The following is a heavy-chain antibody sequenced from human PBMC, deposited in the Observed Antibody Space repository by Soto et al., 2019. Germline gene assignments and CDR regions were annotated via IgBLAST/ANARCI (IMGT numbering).Heavy chain of an antibody. D-gene: IGHD1-26*01. V-gene: IGHV3-13*01. J-gene: IGHJ3*02. CDR3: ARAYSGSYPYDAFDI. Sequence: GGSLRLSCAASGFTFSSYDMHWVRQATGKGLEWVSAIGTAGDTYYPGSVKGRFTISRENAKNSLYLQMNSLRAGDTAVYYCARAYSGSYPYDAFDIWGQGTMVTVSS. CDR1: GFTFSSYD. CDR2: IGTAGDT.